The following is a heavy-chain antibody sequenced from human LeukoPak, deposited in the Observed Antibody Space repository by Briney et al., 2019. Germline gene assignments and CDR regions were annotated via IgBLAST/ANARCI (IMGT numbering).Heavy chain of an antibody. CDR1: GGSISSYY. V-gene: IGHV4-59*01. Sequence: NPSETLSLTCTVSGGSISSYYWSWIRQPPGKGLEWIGYIYSSGTTKYNPSLKSRVTISVDTSKNQFSLKLTSVTAADTAVYYCARSGYSYGSNVNWFNPWGQGTLVPVSS. J-gene: IGHJ5*02. D-gene: IGHD5-12*01. CDR3: ARSGYSYGSNVNWFNP. CDR2: IYSSGTT.